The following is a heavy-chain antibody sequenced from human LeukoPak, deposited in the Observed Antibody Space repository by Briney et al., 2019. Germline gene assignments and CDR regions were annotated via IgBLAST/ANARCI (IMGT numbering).Heavy chain of an antibody. V-gene: IGHV1-2*02. CDR2: INPNSGGT. CDR1: GYTLTGYY. Sequence: ASVKVSCKASGYTLTGYYMHWVRQAPGQGLEWMGWINPNSGGTNYAQKFQGRVTMTRDTSISTAYMELSRLRSDDTAVYYCAVGCSSTSCYTYYYYGMDVWGQGTTVTVSS. J-gene: IGHJ6*02. CDR3: AVGCSSTSCYTYYYYGMDV. D-gene: IGHD2-2*02.